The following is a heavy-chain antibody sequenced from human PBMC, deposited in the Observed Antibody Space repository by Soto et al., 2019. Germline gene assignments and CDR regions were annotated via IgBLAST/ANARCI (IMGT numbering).Heavy chain of an antibody. Sequence: EVQLVESGGGLVQPGGSLRLSCTASGFTFSNYWMHWVRQPPGKGLVWVSRINSDGSSTTYADSVKGRFTISRDNAKNMLYLQMDSLRAEDTAVYYCARVETCNSISCYSVFESWGQGTLVTVSS. D-gene: IGHD2-2*01. V-gene: IGHV3-74*03. CDR2: INSDGSST. CDR1: GFTFSNYW. CDR3: ARVETCNSISCYSVFES. J-gene: IGHJ4*02.